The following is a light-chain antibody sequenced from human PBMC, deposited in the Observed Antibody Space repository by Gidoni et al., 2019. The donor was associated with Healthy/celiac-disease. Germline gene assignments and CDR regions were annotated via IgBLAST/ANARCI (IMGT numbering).Light chain of an antibody. CDR1: SSDVGGYNY. Sequence: QSALTHPPSASGSPGQPVTISCTGTSSDVGGYNYVSWYHQPPGKAPKLMIYEVSKRPSGVPDRFAGSKSGNTASLTVSGLQAEEEADYYCSSYAGSNTVVFGGGTKLTVL. J-gene: IGLJ2*01. CDR3: SSYAGSNTVV. CDR2: EVS. V-gene: IGLV2-8*01.